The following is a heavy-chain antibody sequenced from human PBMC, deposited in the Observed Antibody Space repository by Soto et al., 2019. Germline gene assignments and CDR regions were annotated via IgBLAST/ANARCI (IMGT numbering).Heavy chain of an antibody. D-gene: IGHD6-19*01. CDR3: AQGIAVAGYREYYFEY. CDR2: IIPIFGTA. CDR1: GGTFSSYA. J-gene: IGHJ4*02. V-gene: IGHV1-69*01. Sequence: QVQLVQSGAEVKKPGSSVKVSCTASGGTFSSYAISWVRQAPGKGLEWMGGIIPIFGTANYAQKVQGRVKITADESTSTAYMEVSSLRSEDTAVYYCAQGIAVAGYREYYFEYWGQGTLVTVSS.